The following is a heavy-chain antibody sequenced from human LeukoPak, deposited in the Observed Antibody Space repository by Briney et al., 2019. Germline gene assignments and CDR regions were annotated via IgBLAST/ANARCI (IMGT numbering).Heavy chain of an antibody. CDR2: IWYDGTTK. CDR3: ARDPDSSGYYSTGGWFDP. V-gene: IGHV3-33*01. D-gene: IGHD3-22*01. Sequence: GGSLRLSCAASGFDFNNYGMHWVRQAPGKGLEWVAVIWYDGTTKYNADSVKGRFIISRDNSKNTLDLQMNSLRAEDTAVYYCARDPDSSGYYSTGGWFDPWGQGTLVTVSS. CDR1: GFDFNNYG. J-gene: IGHJ5*02.